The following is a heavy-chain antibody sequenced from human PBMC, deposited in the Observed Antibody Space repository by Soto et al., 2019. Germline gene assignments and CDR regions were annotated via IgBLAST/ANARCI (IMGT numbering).Heavy chain of an antibody. V-gene: IGHV1-69*13. Sequence: ASVKVSCKKTSGAAFSGFGFAWVRQAPGQGLEWMGGIIPVYGATLYAQKFQGRVTLTADESTSTAYMELNSLRPEDMAVYYCASRASGSAYEEVTHYGLNGWGRGTTVTVSS. J-gene: IGHJ6*02. CDR2: IIPVYGAT. CDR3: ASRASGSAYEEVTHYGLNG. CDR1: GAAFSGFG. D-gene: IGHD3-22*01.